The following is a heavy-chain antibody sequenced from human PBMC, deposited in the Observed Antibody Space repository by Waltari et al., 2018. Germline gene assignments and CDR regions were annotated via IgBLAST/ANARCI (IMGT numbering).Heavy chain of an antibody. CDR2: MNPNNNYP. V-gene: IGHV1-2*06. D-gene: IGHD1-26*01. Sequence: QVQLVQSGAEVRKPGASVKVSCKTSGYTFTDSYIHWVRQAPGQGLEWMGRMNPNNNYPIYEQKFQGRVTMTRDTSITTAYMELSSLTSDDTALYYCVTQWPWEDYWGQGTRVTVSP. J-gene: IGHJ4*02. CDR1: GYTFTDSY. CDR3: VTQWPWEDY.